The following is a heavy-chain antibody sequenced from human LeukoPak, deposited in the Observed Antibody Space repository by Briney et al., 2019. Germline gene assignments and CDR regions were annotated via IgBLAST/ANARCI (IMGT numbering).Heavy chain of an antibody. V-gene: IGHV3-30*03. CDR1: GFTFSSCG. CDR2: ISYDGSNK. D-gene: IGHD3-9*01. J-gene: IGHJ6*02. Sequence: PGGSLRLSCAASGFTFSSCGMHWVRQAPGKGLEWVAVISYDGSNKYYADSVKGRFTISRDNAKNTVYLQMNTLRVEDTAVYYCTRDLLDYDVSTGLHHYYMDVWGQGTTVTVSS. CDR3: TRDLLDYDVSTGLHHYYMDV.